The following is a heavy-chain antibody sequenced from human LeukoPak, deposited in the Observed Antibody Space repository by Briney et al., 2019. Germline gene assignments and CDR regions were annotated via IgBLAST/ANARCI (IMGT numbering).Heavy chain of an antibody. J-gene: IGHJ3*02. Sequence: GGSLRLSCAASGYTFRDYSVNWVRQVPGKGLEWVSSISSTGTYIYYADSVKGRFTISRDNAKNSPFLQMNSLRDEDTAVYYCVSGNDPDYLWTTYRLDAFDIWGQGTMVIVSS. D-gene: IGHD3-16*02. V-gene: IGHV3-21*01. CDR2: ISSTGTYI. CDR1: GYTFRDYS. CDR3: VSGNDPDYLWTTYRLDAFDI.